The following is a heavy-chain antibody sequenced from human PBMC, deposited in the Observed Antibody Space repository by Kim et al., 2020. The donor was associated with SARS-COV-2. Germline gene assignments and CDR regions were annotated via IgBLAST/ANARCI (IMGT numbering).Heavy chain of an antibody. CDR3: ARERLNRTCGRTSCQHHYFGMDV. V-gene: IGHV4-31*03. CDR2: IYYTGST. D-gene: IGHD2-2*01. J-gene: IGHJ6*02. Sequence: SETLSLTCTVSGVSITSGGHYWTWIRQHPGKGLEWIGFIYYTGSTYYNPSRKTRATISVDTSKNHFSLEVTSLTAADTAVYFCARERLNRTCGRTSCQHHYFGMDVWGQGTTVTVSS. CDR1: GVSITSGGHY.